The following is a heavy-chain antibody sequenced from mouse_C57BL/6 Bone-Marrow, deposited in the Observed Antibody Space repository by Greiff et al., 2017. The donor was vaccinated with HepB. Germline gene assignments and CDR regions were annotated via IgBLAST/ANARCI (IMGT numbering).Heavy chain of an antibody. CDR3: ARNYPYFDY. V-gene: IGHV1-54*01. D-gene: IGHD2-1*01. J-gene: IGHJ2*01. CDR1: GYAFTNYL. Sequence: QVQLQQSGAELVRPGTSVKVSCKASGYAFTNYLIEWVKQRPGQGLEWIGVINPGSGGTNYNEKFKGKATLTADKSSSTAYMQLSSLTSEDSAVYFCARNYPYFDYWGQGTTLTVSS. CDR2: INPGSGGT.